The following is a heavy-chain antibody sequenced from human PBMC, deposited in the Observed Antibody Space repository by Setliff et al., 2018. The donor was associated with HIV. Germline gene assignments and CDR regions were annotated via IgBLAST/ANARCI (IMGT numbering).Heavy chain of an antibody. D-gene: IGHD2-21*01. CDR3: ARLSIPAYYYMDV. V-gene: IGHV1-46*01. CDR2: INPSGGST. Sequence: ASVKVSCKASGYTFTDYYMHWVRQAPGQGLEWMGIINPSGGSTTYAQKFQGRVTMTTVTSTSTAYMELRSLRSDDTAVYYCARLSIPAYYYMDVWGKGTTVTVSS. J-gene: IGHJ6*03. CDR1: GYTFTDYY.